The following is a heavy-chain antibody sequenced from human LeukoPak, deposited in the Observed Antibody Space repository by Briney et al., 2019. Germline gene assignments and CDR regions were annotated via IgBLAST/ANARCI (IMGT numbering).Heavy chain of an antibody. CDR3: AKDISPASYYYGMDV. V-gene: IGHV3-23*01. CDR2: ISGSGGST. J-gene: IGHJ6*02. Sequence: QSGGSLRLSCAASGFAFSSYAMSWVRQAPGKGLEWVSAISGSGGSTYYADSVKGRFTISRDNSKNTLFLQMNSLSAEDTAVYYCAKDISPASYYYGMDVWGQGTTVTVSS. CDR1: GFAFSSYA.